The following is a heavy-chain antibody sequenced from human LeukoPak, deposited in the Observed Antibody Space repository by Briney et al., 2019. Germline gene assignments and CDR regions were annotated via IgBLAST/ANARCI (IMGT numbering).Heavy chain of an antibody. J-gene: IGHJ3*02. V-gene: IGHV1-69*05. Sequence: SVKVSCKASGGTFSSYAISWVRQAPGQGLEWMGGIIPIFGTANYAQKFQGRVTITTDESTSTAYMELSSLRSEDTAVYYCARAEMPTRVLNAFDIWGQGTMVTVSS. CDR2: IIPIFGTA. CDR1: GGTFSSYA. CDR3: ARAEMPTRVLNAFDI. D-gene: IGHD5-24*01.